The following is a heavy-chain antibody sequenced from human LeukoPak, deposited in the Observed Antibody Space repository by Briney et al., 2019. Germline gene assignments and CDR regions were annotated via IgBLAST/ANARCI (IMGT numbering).Heavy chain of an antibody. CDR1: GGTFSSYA. D-gene: IGHD3-10*01. CDR2: IIPIFGTA. Sequence: ASVKVSCKASGGTFSSYAISWVRQAPRQGLEWMGGIIPIFGTANYAQKFQGRVTITADKSTSTAYMELSSLRSEDTAVYYCAREAYGSGSDIDYWGQGTLVTVSS. CDR3: AREAYGSGSDIDY. J-gene: IGHJ4*02. V-gene: IGHV1-69*06.